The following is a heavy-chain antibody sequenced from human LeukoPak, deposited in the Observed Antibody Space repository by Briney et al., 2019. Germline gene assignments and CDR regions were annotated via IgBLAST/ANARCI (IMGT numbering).Heavy chain of an antibody. CDR2: MNPNSGNT. D-gene: IGHD4-17*01. V-gene: IGHV1-8*02. CDR1: GYTFTSYG. CDR3: ARGGGGDYGDYRAL. Sequence: ASVKVSCKASGYTFTSYGISWVRQAPGQGLEWMGWMNPNSGNTGYAQKFQGRVTMTRNTSISTAYMELSSLRSEDTAVYYCARGGGGDYGDYRALWGQGTLVTVSS. J-gene: IGHJ4*02.